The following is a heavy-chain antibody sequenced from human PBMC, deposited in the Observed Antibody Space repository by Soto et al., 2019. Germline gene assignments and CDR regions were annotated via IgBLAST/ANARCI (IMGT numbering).Heavy chain of an antibody. D-gene: IGHD5-18*01. V-gene: IGHV1-46*01. CDR2: INPSGGTT. Sequence: QVQLVQSGAEVKKPGASVKVSCKASGYTFTNYCIHWVRQAPGQGLEWMGIINPSGGTTSYTQKFQGRVTMTRDTSTSTVYMELSSLRSEDTAVYYCAKDMRTQLKIYYGMDVWGQGTTVTVSS. CDR3: AKDMRTQLKIYYGMDV. J-gene: IGHJ6*02. CDR1: GYTFTNYC.